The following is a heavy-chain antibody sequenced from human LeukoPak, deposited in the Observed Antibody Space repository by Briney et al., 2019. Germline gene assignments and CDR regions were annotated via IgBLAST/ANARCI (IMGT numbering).Heavy chain of an antibody. CDR1: GFTFSSYS. D-gene: IGHD3-10*01. V-gene: IGHV3-48*01. CDR2: ISSSSTI. CDR3: ARGLGSMYYYGSGSYPEQYFQH. Sequence: PGGSLRLFCAASGFTFSSYSMNWVRQAPGKGLEWVSYISSSSTIYYADSVKGRFTISRDNSKNTLYLQMNSLRAEDTAVYYCARGLGSMYYYGSGSYPEQYFQHWGQGTLVTVSS. J-gene: IGHJ1*01.